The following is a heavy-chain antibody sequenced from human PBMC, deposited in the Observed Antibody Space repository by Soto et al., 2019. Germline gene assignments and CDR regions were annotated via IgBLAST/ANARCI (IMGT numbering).Heavy chain of an antibody. J-gene: IGHJ4*02. Sequence: QVQLVQSGAEEKKPGASVKVSCKASGYTFTSYAMHWVRQAPGQRLEWMGWINAGHGNTKYSQKFQGRVTITRDTSASTAYMELSSLRSEDTAVYYCARVPMYSSGWHPVDYWGQGTLVTVSS. CDR3: ARVPMYSSGWHPVDY. D-gene: IGHD6-19*01. V-gene: IGHV1-3*05. CDR1: GYTFTSYA. CDR2: INAGHGNT.